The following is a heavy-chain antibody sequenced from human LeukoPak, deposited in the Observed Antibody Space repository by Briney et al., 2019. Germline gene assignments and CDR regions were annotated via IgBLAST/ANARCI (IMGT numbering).Heavy chain of an antibody. V-gene: IGHV3-30-3*01. D-gene: IGHD2-21*01. CDR1: GFTFSSYA. Sequence: GGSLRLSCAASGFTFSSYAMHWVRQAPGKGLEWVTYDGGNKYSADSVKGRFTISRDNSKNTLYLQMNSLRAEDTAVYYCARGRRVEVAPPDVWGKGATVTVSS. CDR3: ARGRRVEVAPPDV. J-gene: IGHJ6*04. CDR2: DGGNK.